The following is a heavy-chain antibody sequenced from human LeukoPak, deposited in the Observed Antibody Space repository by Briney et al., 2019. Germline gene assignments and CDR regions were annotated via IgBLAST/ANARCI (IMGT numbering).Heavy chain of an antibody. CDR1: GYTFTGYY. CDR2: IYPMTGGT. V-gene: IGHV1-2*02. Sequence: ASVKVSCKASGYTFTGYYLHWVRQAPGQGLEWMGWIYPMTGGTSYAQKFQGRVTMTRDTSISTAYMELIGLRSDDTAVYYCAGPWDQVGFDPWGQGTLVSVSS. D-gene: IGHD1-26*01. J-gene: IGHJ5*02. CDR3: AGPWDQVGFDP.